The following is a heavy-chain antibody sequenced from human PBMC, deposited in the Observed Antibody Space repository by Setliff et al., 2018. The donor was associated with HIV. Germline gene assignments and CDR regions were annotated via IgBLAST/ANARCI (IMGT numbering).Heavy chain of an antibody. CDR2: IYSSGNT. D-gene: IGHD5-12*01. J-gene: IGHJ3*02. CDR1: GGSISTSSYY. CDR3: ARLFQWMSYSFDI. V-gene: IGHV4-39*01. Sequence: PSETLSLTCTVSGGSISTSSYYWGWIRQPPGKGLEWIGSIYSSGNTYYSPSLKNRVSMSVDGSKNQFSLKLSSVTAADTAVYYCARLFQWMSYSFDIWGQGTMVTVSS.